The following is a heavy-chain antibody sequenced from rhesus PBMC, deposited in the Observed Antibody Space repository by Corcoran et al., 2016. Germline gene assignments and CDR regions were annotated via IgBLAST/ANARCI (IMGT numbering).Heavy chain of an antibody. V-gene: IGHV2-152*01. J-gene: IGHJ3*01. CDR1: GFSLTTSGMG. CDR2: IYWEDDK. Sequence: QVTLKESGPALVKPTQTLTLTCTFSGFSLTTSGMGVGWTRQPTGKSLEGLARIYWEDDKRYTTSLKSSLTFSKDTYKNQVVLTITNMDPMDTATYCCARIRGDYYDAFEFWGQGLRVTVSS. CDR3: ARIRGDYYDAFEF. D-gene: IGHD3-34*01.